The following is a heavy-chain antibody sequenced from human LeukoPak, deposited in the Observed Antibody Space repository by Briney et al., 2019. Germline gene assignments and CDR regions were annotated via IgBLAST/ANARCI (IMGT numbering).Heavy chain of an antibody. Sequence: GASVKVSCKASGYTFTSYDINWVRQATGQGLEWMGWMNPNSGNTGYAQKFQGRVTMTRNTSISTAYMELSSLRSEDTAVYYCARFNYYDSSGYYRGFDPWGQGTLVTVSS. CDR1: GYTFTSYD. CDR3: ARFNYYDSSGYYRGFDP. J-gene: IGHJ5*02. D-gene: IGHD3-22*01. CDR2: MNPNSGNT. V-gene: IGHV1-8*01.